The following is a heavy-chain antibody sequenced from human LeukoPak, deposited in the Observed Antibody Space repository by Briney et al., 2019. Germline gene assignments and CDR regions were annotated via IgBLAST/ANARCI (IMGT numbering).Heavy chain of an antibody. CDR3: ARMETPAYSGSYYWPQYY. V-gene: IGHV1-18*01. D-gene: IGHD1-26*01. CDR1: GYTFTSYG. Sequence: GASVKVSCKASGYTFTSYGISWVRQAPGQGLEWMGWISAYNGNTNYAQKLQDRVTMTTDTSTSTAHMELRSLRSDDTAVYYCARMETPAYSGSYYWPQYYWGQGTLVTVSS. CDR2: ISAYNGNT. J-gene: IGHJ4*02.